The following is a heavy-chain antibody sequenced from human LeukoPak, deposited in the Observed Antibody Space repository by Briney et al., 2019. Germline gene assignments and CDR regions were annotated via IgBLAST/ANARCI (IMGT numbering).Heavy chain of an antibody. CDR3: AKAESLYYYYGMDV. Sequence: GGSLRLSCAASGFSFSTYGMHWVHQAPGKGLEWVAVVSYDGSKEYYTDSVKGRFTISRDNSKNTLYLQMNSLRAEDTAVYYCAKAESLYYYYGMDVWGQGTTVTVSS. V-gene: IGHV3-30*18. CDR1: GFSFSTYG. J-gene: IGHJ6*02. CDR2: VSYDGSKE.